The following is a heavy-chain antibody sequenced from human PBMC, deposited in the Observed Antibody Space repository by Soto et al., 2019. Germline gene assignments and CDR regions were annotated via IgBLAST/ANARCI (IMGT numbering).Heavy chain of an antibody. Sequence: QLVESGGGVVQPGRSLRLSCAASGSSISNYGMHWVRQAPGKGLEWVAMIWYDGSNKNYADSVKGRFTISRDNSKKTVYPQMNSLRVEDTAVYYCARDSIVARGNWFDPWGQGTLVIVSS. V-gene: IGHV3-33*01. CDR3: ARDSIVARGNWFDP. CDR2: IWYDGSNK. CDR1: GSSISNYG. D-gene: IGHD2-21*01. J-gene: IGHJ5*02.